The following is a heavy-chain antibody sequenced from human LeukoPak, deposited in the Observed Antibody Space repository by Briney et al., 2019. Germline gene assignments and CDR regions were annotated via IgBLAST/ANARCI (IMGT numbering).Heavy chain of an antibody. CDR2: IWYDGSNK. J-gene: IGHJ4*02. Sequence: GGSLRLSCTASGFSFSSYGMHWVRQAPGKGLEWVAVIWYDGSNKYYADSVKGRFTIPRDNSKNTLYLQMNSLRAEDTAVYYCARDGSGSFDYWGQGTLVTVSS. CDR1: GFSFSSYG. V-gene: IGHV3-33*08. D-gene: IGHD3-10*01. CDR3: ARDGSGSFDY.